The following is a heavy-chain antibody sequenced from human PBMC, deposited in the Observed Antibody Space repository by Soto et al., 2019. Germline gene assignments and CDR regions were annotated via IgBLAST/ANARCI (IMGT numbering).Heavy chain of an antibody. CDR1: GFTVRSNY. D-gene: IGHD3-3*01. V-gene: IGHV3-53*01. CDR2: IYRAGKI. J-gene: IGHJ4*02. Sequence: GGSLRLSCAASGFTVRSNYMTWVRRAPGKGLEWVSVIYRAGKIYYADSVKGRFTTSSDNARDTLYLQMNSLRLEDTAVYYCARGWVERLPRQPPSDYWGQGTLVTVSS. CDR3: ARGWVERLPRQPPSDY.